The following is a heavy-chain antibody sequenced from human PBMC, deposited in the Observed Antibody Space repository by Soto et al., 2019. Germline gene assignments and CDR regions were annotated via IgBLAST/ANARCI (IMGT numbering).Heavy chain of an antibody. J-gene: IGHJ4*02. D-gene: IGHD2-15*01. Sequence: GGSLRLSCAASGFTFSSYAMSWVRQAPGKGLEWVSAISGSGGSTYYADSVKGRFTISRDNSKNTLYLQMNSLRAEDTAVYYCAKDGAIVVVVATPNYFDYWGQGTLVTVSS. CDR1: GFTFSSYA. CDR2: ISGSGGST. CDR3: AKDGAIVVVVATPNYFDY. V-gene: IGHV3-23*01.